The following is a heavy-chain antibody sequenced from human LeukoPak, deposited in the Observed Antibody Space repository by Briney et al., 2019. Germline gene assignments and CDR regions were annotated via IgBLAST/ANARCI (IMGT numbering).Heavy chain of an antibody. CDR2: IKHDGSEK. CDR3: ARHTA. V-gene: IGHV3-7*03. CDR1: GFIFSDYW. J-gene: IGHJ1*01. Sequence: PGGSLRLSCAAPGFIFSDYWMSWVRQAPGKGLEWVANIKHDGSEKYYVDSVKGRFTISRDNARNSLYLLLNSLRAEDTAVYYCARHTAWGQGTLVTVSS. D-gene: IGHD5-18*01.